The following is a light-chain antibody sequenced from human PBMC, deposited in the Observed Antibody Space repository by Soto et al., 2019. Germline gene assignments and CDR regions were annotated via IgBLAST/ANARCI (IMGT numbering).Light chain of an antibody. CDR3: QQYINWPPIT. CDR1: QSVSSN. Sequence: EIVMTQSPATLSVSPGKRATLSCRASQSVSSNLAWYQQKPGQAPRLLIYGASTRATDVPARFSGSGSGTEFTLTINSLQSEDFAVYYCQQYINWPPITFGQGTRLEIK. J-gene: IGKJ5*01. V-gene: IGKV3-15*01. CDR2: GAS.